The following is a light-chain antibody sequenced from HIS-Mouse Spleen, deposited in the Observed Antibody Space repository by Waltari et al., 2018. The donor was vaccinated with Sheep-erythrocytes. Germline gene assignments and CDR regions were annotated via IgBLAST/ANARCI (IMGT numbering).Light chain of an antibody. CDR1: SSDVGSYNL. V-gene: IGLV2-23*01. J-gene: IGLJ3*02. CDR2: EGS. Sequence: GQSITISCTGTSSDVGSYNLVSWYQQHPGKAPKLMIYEGSKRPSGVSNRFSGSKSGNKASLTISGLQAEDEADYYCCSYAGSSTPWVFGGGTKLTVL. CDR3: CSYAGSSTPWV.